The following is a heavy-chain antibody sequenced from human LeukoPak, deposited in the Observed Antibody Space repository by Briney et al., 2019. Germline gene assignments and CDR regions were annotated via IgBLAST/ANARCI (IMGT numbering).Heavy chain of an antibody. D-gene: IGHD3-10*01. CDR1: GFTFSSYA. CDR3: ARGTRVSGPSDP. V-gene: IGHV3-64*01. J-gene: IGHJ5*02. CDR2: ISSNGGST. Sequence: GGSLRLSCAASGFTFSSYAMHWVRQAPGKGLEYVSAISSNGGSTYYANSVKGRFTISRDNSKNTLYLQMGSLRAEDMAVYYCARGTRVSGPSDPWGQGTLVTVSS.